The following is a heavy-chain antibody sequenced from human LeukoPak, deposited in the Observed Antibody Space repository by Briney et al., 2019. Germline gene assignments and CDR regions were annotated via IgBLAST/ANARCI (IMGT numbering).Heavy chain of an antibody. V-gene: IGHV3-53*01. D-gene: IGHD3-10*01. J-gene: IGHJ3*02. CDR2: IYSDGSA. Sequence: GGSLRLSCAASAFTVSSSYMSWVRQAPGKGLEWVSVIYSDGSAYYADSVKGRFTISRDNSENTLYLQMNSLRAEDTAVYYCVRESKDPNYSSGSYSAFDIWGQGTMVTVSS. CDR1: AFTVSSSY. CDR3: VRESKDPNYSSGSYSAFDI.